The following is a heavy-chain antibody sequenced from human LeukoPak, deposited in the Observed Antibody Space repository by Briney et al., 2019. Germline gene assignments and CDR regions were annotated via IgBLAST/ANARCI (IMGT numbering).Heavy chain of an antibody. Sequence: ASVKVSCKASGGTFSSYAISWVRQAPGQGLEWMGGIIPIFGTANYAQKFQGRVTITADESTSTAYMELSSLRSEDTAVYYCARDATYYYDSSGWFDPWGQGTLVTVSS. V-gene: IGHV1-69*13. CDR2: IIPIFGTA. CDR1: GGTFSSYA. J-gene: IGHJ5*02. CDR3: ARDATYYYDSSGWFDP. D-gene: IGHD3-22*01.